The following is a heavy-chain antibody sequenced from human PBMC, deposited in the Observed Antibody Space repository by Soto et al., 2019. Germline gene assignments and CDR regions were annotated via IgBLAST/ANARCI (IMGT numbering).Heavy chain of an antibody. D-gene: IGHD6-13*01. CDR2: IYYSGST. J-gene: IGHJ4*02. CDR3: ARVGGDSSSWLFDY. V-gene: IGHV4-59*01. CDR1: GGSISSYY. Sequence: PSETLSLTCTVSGGSISSYYWSWIRQPPGKGLEWIGYIYYSGSTNYNPSLKSRVTISVDTSKNQFSLKLSSVTAADTAVYYCARVGGDSSSWLFDYWGQGTLVTVSS.